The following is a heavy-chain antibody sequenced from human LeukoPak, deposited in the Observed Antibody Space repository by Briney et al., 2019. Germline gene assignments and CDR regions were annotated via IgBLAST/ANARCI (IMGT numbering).Heavy chain of an antibody. D-gene: IGHD3-22*01. J-gene: IGHJ4*02. CDR2: IFYSGST. CDR3: ARLTFFTYYYDTSDYKGFYFDY. V-gene: IGHV4-39*01. CDR1: GASISSGSYY. Sequence: SETLSLTCTVSGASISSGSYYWGWVRQPPGKGLECIGTIFYSGSTYYNPPLKSRVTISVDTSKNQFSLKLNSVTAADTAVYYCARLTFFTYYYDTSDYKGFYFDYWGQGTLVTVSS.